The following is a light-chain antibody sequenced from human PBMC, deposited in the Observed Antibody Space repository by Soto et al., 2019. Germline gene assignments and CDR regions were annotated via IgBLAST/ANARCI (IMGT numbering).Light chain of an antibody. CDR3: QQYDSSPLT. J-gene: IGKJ4*01. CDR2: GAS. CDR1: QSVSSSY. V-gene: IGKV3-20*01. Sequence: EIVLTQSPGTLSLSPGERATLSCRASQSVSSSYLAWYQQKPGQAPRLLIYGASSRATAIPDRFSGSGSGTDFTLTISRLEPEDFAVYYCQQYDSSPLTFGGGTKGEIK.